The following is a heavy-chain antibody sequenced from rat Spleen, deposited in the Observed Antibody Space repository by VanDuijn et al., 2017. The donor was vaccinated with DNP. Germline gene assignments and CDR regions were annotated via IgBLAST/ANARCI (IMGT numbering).Heavy chain of an antibody. CDR1: GYTFTSSY. CDR3: ARSWVGVRGIWFAY. J-gene: IGHJ3*01. CDR2: INTGGGGT. D-gene: IGHD4-3*01. V-gene: IGHV1-43*01. Sequence: QVQLQQSGAELAKPGSSVKISCKASGYTFTSSYMGWMKQTTGQGLEFIGYINTGGGGTNYNEKFRGKATLTVDKSSSTAFMQLSSLTPDDSAVYYCARSWVGVRGIWFAYWGQGTLVTVSS.